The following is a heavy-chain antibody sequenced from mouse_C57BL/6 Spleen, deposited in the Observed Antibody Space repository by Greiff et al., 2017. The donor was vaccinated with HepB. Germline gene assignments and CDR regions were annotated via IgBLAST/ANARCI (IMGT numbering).Heavy chain of an antibody. CDR3: ARDDYAAMDY. CDR2: ISDGGSYT. Sequence: DVKLVESGGGLVKPGGSLKLSCAASGFTFSSYAMSWVRQTPEKRLEWVATISDGGSYTYYPDNVKGRFTISRDNAKNNLYLQMSHLKSEDTAMYYCARDDYAAMDYWGQGTSVTVSS. V-gene: IGHV5-4*01. J-gene: IGHJ4*01. D-gene: IGHD2-4*01. CDR1: GFTFSSYA.